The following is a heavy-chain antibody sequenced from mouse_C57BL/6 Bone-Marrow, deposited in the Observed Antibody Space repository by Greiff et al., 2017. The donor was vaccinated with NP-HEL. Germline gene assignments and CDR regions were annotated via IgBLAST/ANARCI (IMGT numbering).Heavy chain of an antibody. V-gene: IGHV1-64*01. CDR3: ARWGYYGSRPYYFDY. CDR1: GYTFTSYW. J-gene: IGHJ2*01. CDR2: IHPNSGST. D-gene: IGHD1-1*01. Sequence: QVQLKQPGAELVKPGASVKLSCKASGYTFTSYWMHWVKQRPGQGLEWIGMIHPNSGSTNYNEKFKSKATLTVDKSSSTAYMQLSSLTSEDSAVYYCARWGYYGSRPYYFDYWGQGTTLTVSS.